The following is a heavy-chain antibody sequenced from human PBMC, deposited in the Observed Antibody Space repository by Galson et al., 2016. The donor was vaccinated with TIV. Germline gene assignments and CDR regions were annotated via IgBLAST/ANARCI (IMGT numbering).Heavy chain of an antibody. CDR2: MHESGSS. CDR3: AKEETRGGRLYQYHGTDV. Sequence: LSLTCTVSGYSIASGYFWGWIRQPPGKGLEWLGNMHESGSSYYNPSLKSRLTISRDNSENTVYLQMTSLTREDTAVYFCAKEETRGGRLYQYHGTDVWGQGTTVTVSS. D-gene: IGHD1-26*01. V-gene: IGHV4-38-2*02. CDR1: GYSIASGYF. J-gene: IGHJ6*02.